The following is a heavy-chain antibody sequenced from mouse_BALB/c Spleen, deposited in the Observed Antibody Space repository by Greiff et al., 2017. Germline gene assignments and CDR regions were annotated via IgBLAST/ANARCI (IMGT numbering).Heavy chain of an antibody. CDR3: ARGYGNYAMDD. CDR1: GYTFTNYW. D-gene: IGHD2-1*01. Sequence: QVQLQQSGAELVRPGTSVKISCKASGYTFTNYWLGWVKQRPGHGLEWIGDIYPGGGYTNYNEKFKGKATLTADTSSSTAYMQLSSLTSEDSAVYFCARGYGNYAMDDWGQGTSVTVSS. J-gene: IGHJ4*01. V-gene: IGHV1-63*02. CDR2: IYPGGGYT.